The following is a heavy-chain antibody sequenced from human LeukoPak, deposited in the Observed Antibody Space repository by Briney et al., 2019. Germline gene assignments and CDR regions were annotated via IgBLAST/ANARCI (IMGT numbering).Heavy chain of an antibody. Sequence: PGGSLRLSCAASGFTVSSNYISWVRQAPGKGLEWVSVIYSASTTYYADSVKGRFTISRDNSKNTLYLQVNSLRVEDTAVYYCASQSTPVLPFDIWGQGTMVTVSS. CDR2: IYSASTT. V-gene: IGHV3-66*04. CDR3: ASQSTPVLPFDI. CDR1: GFTVSSNY. J-gene: IGHJ3*02.